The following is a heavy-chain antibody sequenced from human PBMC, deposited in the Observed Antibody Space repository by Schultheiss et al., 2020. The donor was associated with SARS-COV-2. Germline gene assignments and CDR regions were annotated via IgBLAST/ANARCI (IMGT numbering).Heavy chain of an antibody. CDR2: IYYSGST. D-gene: IGHD6-19*01. CDR3: AKVAVAGRGLKYYFDY. Sequence: SETLSLTCTVSGGSISSYYWSWIRQPPGKGLEWIGYIYYSGSTNYNPSLKSRVTISVDTSKNQFSLKLSSVTAADTAVYYCAKVAVAGRGLKYYFDYWGQGTLVTVSS. V-gene: IGHV4-59*01. CDR1: GGSISSYY. J-gene: IGHJ4*02.